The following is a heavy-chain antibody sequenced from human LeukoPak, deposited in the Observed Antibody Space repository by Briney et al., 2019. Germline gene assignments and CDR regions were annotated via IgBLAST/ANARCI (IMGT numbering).Heavy chain of an antibody. V-gene: IGHV4-59*08. CDR3: ARVRSRGGASRGVVTAIGKYFDY. CDR1: GGSISSYY. CDR2: IYYSRST. Sequence: PSETLSLTCTVPGGSISSYYWSWIRQPPGKGLEWIGYIYYSRSTNYNPSLKSRVTISVDTSKNQFSLKLSSVTAADTAVYYCARVRSRGGASRGVVTAIGKYFDYWGQGTLVTVSS. D-gene: IGHD2-21*02. J-gene: IGHJ4*02.